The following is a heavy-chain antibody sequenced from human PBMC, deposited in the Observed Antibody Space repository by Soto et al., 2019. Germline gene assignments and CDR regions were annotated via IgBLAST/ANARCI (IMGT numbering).Heavy chain of an antibody. D-gene: IGHD3-10*01. V-gene: IGHV4-31*03. Sequence: TLSLTCTVSGGSISSGGYYWSWIRQHPGKGLEWIGYIYYSGSTYYNPSLKSRVTISVDTSKNQFSLKLSSVTAADTAVYYCARVAFDYGSGTYRPYYYYGMDVWGQGTTVTVSS. CDR3: ARVAFDYGSGTYRPYYYYGMDV. CDR1: GGSISSGGYY. J-gene: IGHJ6*02. CDR2: IYYSGST.